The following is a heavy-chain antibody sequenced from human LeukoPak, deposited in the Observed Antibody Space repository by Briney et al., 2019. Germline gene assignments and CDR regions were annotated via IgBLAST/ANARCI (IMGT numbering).Heavy chain of an antibody. CDR2: ISSRVSTI. V-gene: IGHV3-11*01. J-gene: IGHJ4*02. CDR1: GFTFSNYY. Sequence: SLRLSCAASGFTFSNYYMSWIRQAPGHRLEWVSYISSRVSTIYYADSVKGRFTIARDNAKNSLYLQMNSLRAEDTAVYYCARDVRGSSGTLDYWGQGTLVTVSS. D-gene: IGHD1-26*01. CDR3: ARDVRGSSGTLDY.